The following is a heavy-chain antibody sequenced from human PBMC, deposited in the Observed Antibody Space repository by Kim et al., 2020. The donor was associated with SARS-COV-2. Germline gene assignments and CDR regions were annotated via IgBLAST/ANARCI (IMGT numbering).Heavy chain of an antibody. CDR2: IHPRAETT. Sequence: GGSLRLSCAVSGFTLSKNAMSWVRQAPGRGLEWVSTIHPRAETTYYADSVNGRFTIYRDNSNHTLYLQLTGLRADDTAVYYCAKDRGGSGWPGFDSWVLG. D-gene: IGHD6-19*01. CDR3: AKDRGGSGWPGFDS. J-gene: IGHJ4*02. V-gene: IGHV3-23*01. CDR1: GFTLSKNA.